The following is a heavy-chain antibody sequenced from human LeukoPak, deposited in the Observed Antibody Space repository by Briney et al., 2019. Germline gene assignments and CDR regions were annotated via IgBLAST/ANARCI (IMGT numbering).Heavy chain of an antibody. CDR2: ISSSSSTI. J-gene: IGHJ6*03. CDR1: GFTFSSYS. Sequence: TGGSLRLSCATSGFTFSSYSMNWVRQAPGKGLEWVSYISSSSSTIYYADSVKGRFTISRDNAKNSLYLQMNSLRAEDTAVYYCARWGRKYCSSTSCHSNYYYYFMDVWGKGTTVTVSS. CDR3: ARWGRKYCSSTSCHSNYYYYFMDV. V-gene: IGHV3-48*01. D-gene: IGHD2-2*01.